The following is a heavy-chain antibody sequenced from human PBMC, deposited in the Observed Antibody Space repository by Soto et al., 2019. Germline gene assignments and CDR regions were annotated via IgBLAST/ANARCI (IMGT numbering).Heavy chain of an antibody. Sequence: EVQVLESGGGLVQPGGSLRLSCAASGFTFSNYAMSWVRQAPGQGLEWVSGISGSGSSTYYADSVKGRFTISRDNPKNTLHLQMNSLRAEDTAIYYCAKDLFSTSSRYFDYWCQGTLVTVSS. V-gene: IGHV3-23*01. CDR2: ISGSGSST. CDR3: AKDLFSTSSRYFDY. CDR1: GFTFSNYA. J-gene: IGHJ4*02. D-gene: IGHD6-6*01.